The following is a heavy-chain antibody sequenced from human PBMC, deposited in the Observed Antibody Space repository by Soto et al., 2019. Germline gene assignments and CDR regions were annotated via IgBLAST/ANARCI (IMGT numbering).Heavy chain of an antibody. CDR3: ARGRPSELWLNRHWFDP. CDR2: IYYSGST. D-gene: IGHD5-18*01. J-gene: IGHJ5*02. Sequence: QVQLQESGPGLVKPSETLSLTCTVSGGSVSNGSYYWSWIRQPPGKGLEWIGYIYYSGSTNYNPSLKSRVTISVDTSKNQFSLKLSSVTAADTAVYYCARGRPSELWLNRHWFDPWGQGTLVTVSS. V-gene: IGHV4-61*01. CDR1: GGSVSNGSYY.